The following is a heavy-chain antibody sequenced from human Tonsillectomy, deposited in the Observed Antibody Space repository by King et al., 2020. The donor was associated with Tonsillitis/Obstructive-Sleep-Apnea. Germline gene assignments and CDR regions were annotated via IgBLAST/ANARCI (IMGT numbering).Heavy chain of an antibody. CDR3: ARGGGYIYVYILY. CDR1: GFAFSGYW. CDR2: INGDGSST. Sequence: EVQLVESGGGLVQPGGSLRLSCAASGFAFSGYWMYWVRQAPGKGLVWVSHINGDGSSTNYADSVKGRFTISRDNAKSTLYLQINSLRAEDTAVYYCARGGGYIYVYILYWGQGTLVTVSS. V-gene: IGHV3-74*01. J-gene: IGHJ4*02. D-gene: IGHD5-18*01.